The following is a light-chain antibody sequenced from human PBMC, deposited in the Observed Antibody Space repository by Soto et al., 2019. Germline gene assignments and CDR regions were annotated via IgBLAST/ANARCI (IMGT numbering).Light chain of an antibody. CDR3: QQLFMYPPT. CDR2: GAS. J-gene: IGKJ3*01. V-gene: IGKV1-9*01. CDR1: QGIINY. Sequence: IQLTQSASSLSASLGDRVTITWRASQGIINYLAWYQQKPGKAPKLLIYGASTLQSGVPSRFGGSGYGTDFNLTVSSLQTEDFATYYCQQLFMYPPTFGPGTKVDIK.